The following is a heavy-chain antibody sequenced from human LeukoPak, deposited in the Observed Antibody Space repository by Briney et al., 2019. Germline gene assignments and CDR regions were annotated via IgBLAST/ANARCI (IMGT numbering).Heavy chain of an antibody. CDR2: IHHSGST. CDR1: GYSIRSGYY. CDR3: ARDPYYYYDTSAYYYTAYNWFDP. V-gene: IGHV4-38-2*02. D-gene: IGHD3-22*01. J-gene: IGHJ5*02. Sequence: SETLSLTCTVPGYSIRSGYYWGWIRQPPGKGLEWIGSIHHSGSTYYNPSLKRRVTISVDTSKDQFSLKLSSVTAADTAVYYCARDPYYYYDTSAYYYTAYNWFDPWGQGTLVTVSS.